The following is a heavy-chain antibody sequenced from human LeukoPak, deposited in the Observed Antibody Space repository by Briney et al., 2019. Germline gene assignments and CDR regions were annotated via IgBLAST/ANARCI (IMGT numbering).Heavy chain of an antibody. CDR1: GYTFANFG. CDR3: ARTCSSSCCYMVH. D-gene: IGHD2-2*02. V-gene: IGHV1-18*01. J-gene: IGHJ4*02. Sequence: GASVKVSCTASGYTFANFGITWVRQAPGQGLEWMGWISVYNGNTNYAQNLQGRVTLTTDTSTSTAYMELRSLRSDDTALYYCARTCSSSCCYMVHWGQGTLVTVSS. CDR2: ISVYNGNT.